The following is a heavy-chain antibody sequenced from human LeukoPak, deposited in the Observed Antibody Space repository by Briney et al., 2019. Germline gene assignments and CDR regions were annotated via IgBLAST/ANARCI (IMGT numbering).Heavy chain of an antibody. D-gene: IGHD1-7*01. J-gene: IGHJ5*02. CDR1: GYTFNSYG. Sequence: ASVAVSCKASGYTFNSYGISWVRQDPGEGLEGMGWISAYNGNTNYAQKLQGRVTMTTDTSTSTAYMELRSLRSDDTAVYYCARDPYRYNWNSRWFDPWGQGTLVTVSS. V-gene: IGHV1-18*01. CDR2: ISAYNGNT. CDR3: ARDPYRYNWNSRWFDP.